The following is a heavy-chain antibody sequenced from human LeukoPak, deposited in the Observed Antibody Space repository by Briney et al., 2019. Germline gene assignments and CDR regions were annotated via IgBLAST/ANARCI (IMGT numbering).Heavy chain of an antibody. CDR2: ISYDGSNK. CDR3: AKGLEAEGECY. V-gene: IGHV3-30*04. J-gene: IGHJ4*02. Sequence: GGSLRLSCAASGFTFSSYAMHWVRQAPGKGLEWVAVISYDGSNKYYADSVKGRFTISRDNSKNTLYLQMNSLRAEDTACLYLAKGLEAEGECYRGPGTLGTGSS. D-gene: IGHD1-1*01. CDR1: GFTFSSYA.